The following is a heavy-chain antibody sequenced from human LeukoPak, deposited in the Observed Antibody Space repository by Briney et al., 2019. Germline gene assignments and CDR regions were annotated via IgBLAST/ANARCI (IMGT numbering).Heavy chain of an antibody. J-gene: IGHJ4*02. V-gene: IGHV3-23*01. Sequence: GGSLRLSCAASGFTFSSYAMSWVRQAPGKGLEWVSAISGSGGSTYYADSVKGRFTISRDNSKNTLYLQMNSLRAEDTAVYYCARARSGGVRFLGCLPPIDSWGQGPLVPVSS. D-gene: IGHD3-3*01. CDR2: ISGSGGST. CDR3: ARARSGGVRFLGCLPPIDS. CDR1: GFTFSSYA.